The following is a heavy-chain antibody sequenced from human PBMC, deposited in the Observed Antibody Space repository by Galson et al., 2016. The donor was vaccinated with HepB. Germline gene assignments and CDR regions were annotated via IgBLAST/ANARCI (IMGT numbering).Heavy chain of an antibody. CDR2: IRGGGDLI. CDR1: GFSFSSYL. Sequence: SLRLSCAASGFSFSSYLMAWVRQAPGKGPEWVSSIRGGGDLIYYADSVKGRFTISRDNSKNTLYLQMNSLRAEDTALYRCAKARSVLPGGGWLNAFDIWGQGIMVTVSS. V-gene: IGHV3-23*01. CDR3: AKARSVLPGGGWLNAFDI. J-gene: IGHJ3*02. D-gene: IGHD4-23*01.